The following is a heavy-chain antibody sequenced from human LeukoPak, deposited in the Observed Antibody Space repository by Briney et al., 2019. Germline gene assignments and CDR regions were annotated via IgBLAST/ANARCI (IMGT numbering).Heavy chain of an antibody. CDR2: INPSGGST. D-gene: IGHD2-15*01. J-gene: IGHJ4*02. CDR3: ARDLGYCSGGSCLIYY. Sequence: ASVKVSCKASGYTFNNFGIHWVRQTPGQGLEWMGIINPSGGSTSYAQKFQGRVTMTRDMSTSTVYMELSSLRSEDTAVYYCARDLGYCSGGSCLIYYWGQGTLVTVSS. V-gene: IGHV1-46*02. CDR1: GYTFNNFG.